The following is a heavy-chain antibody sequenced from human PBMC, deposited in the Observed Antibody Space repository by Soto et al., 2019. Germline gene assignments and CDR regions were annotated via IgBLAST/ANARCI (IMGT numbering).Heavy chain of an antibody. J-gene: IGHJ4*02. CDR1: GGSISSGGYY. CDR3: ARDVARGGNFDY. Sequence: QVQLQESGPGLVKPSQTLSLTCTVSGGSISSGGYYWSWIRQHPGKGLEWIGYIYYSGSTYYNPSLQSRVTIAVDTSKNQFSLKLSSVTAADPAVYYCARDVARGGNFDYWGQGTLVTVSS. D-gene: IGHD3-16*01. V-gene: IGHV4-31*03. CDR2: IYYSGST.